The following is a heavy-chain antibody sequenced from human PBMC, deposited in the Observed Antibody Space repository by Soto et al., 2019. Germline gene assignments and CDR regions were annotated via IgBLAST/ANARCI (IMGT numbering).Heavy chain of an antibody. Sequence: QVQLQESGPGLVKPSQTLCLTCTVSGDSISSGDYYWSWIRQHPGKGLEWIGYIYYTGSAYYNPSLRSRVSISIETSKTQFSLNLNSVTAADTAVYYCARGDYIFNYFDYWGQGTLVTVSS. V-gene: IGHV4-31*03. D-gene: IGHD4-4*01. CDR2: IYYTGSA. CDR1: GDSISSGDYY. CDR3: ARGDYIFNYFDY. J-gene: IGHJ4*02.